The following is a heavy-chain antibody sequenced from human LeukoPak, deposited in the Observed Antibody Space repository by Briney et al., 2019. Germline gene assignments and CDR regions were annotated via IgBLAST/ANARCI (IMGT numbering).Heavy chain of an antibody. CDR1: GFTFDDYT. CDR3: ARAPYGNYGTLDY. Sequence: GGSLRLSCAASGFTFDDYTMHWVRQAPGKGLDWVSLISWDGTRIYYADSVKGRFTISRDNSKNSLYLQMNSLRTEDTALYYCARAPYGNYGTLDYWGQGTLVTVS. V-gene: IGHV3-43*01. J-gene: IGHJ4*02. D-gene: IGHD4-11*01. CDR2: ISWDGTRI.